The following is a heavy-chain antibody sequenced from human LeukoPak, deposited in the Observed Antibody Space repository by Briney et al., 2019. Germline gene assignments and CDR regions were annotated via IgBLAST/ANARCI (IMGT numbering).Heavy chain of an antibody. D-gene: IGHD3-22*01. CDR3: AKRGYDISGYYGYFDH. J-gene: IGHJ4*02. CDR1: GVTFRTYA. CDR2: VSGIGVST. Sequence: GSLRLSCAASGVTFRTYATSWVRQAPGKGLEWVSVVSGIGVSTYYADSVEGRFTISRDNSKNTLYLQMNSLRAEDTAVYYCAKRGYDISGYYGYFDHWGQGNLVTVSS. V-gene: IGHV3-23*01.